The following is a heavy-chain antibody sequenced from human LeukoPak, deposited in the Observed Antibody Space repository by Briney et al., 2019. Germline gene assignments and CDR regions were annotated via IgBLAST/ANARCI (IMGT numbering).Heavy chain of an antibody. J-gene: IGHJ3*02. V-gene: IGHV4-4*07. D-gene: IGHD3-22*01. Sequence: SETLSLTCTVSGGSISSYYWIWIRQPAGKALEWIGRIYSSGSTNYNPSLKSRVTMSVDTSKNQFSLKLSSVTAADTAVYHCARVKFDSSGYYQDAFDIWGQGTMVTVS. CDR3: ARVKFDSSGYYQDAFDI. CDR1: GGSISSYY. CDR2: IYSSGST.